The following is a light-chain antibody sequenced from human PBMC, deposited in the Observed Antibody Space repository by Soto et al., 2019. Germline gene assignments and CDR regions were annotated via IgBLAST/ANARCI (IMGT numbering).Light chain of an antibody. CDR1: SSDVGGYNY. Sequence: QSALTQPASLSGSPGQSITISCTGTSSDVGGYNYVSWYQQDPGKAPKLMIYDVNNRPSGVSNRCSGSKSGNTASLTISGLQAEDEAYYYCSSYTSSSTLAVFGGGTKLTVL. J-gene: IGLJ2*01. CDR2: DVN. V-gene: IGLV2-14*01. CDR3: SSYTSSSTLAV.